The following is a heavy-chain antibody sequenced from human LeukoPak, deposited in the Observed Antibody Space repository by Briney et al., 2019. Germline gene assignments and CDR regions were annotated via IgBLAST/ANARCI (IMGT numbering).Heavy chain of an antibody. Sequence: QPGGSLRLSCAASGFTFVTYGMHWVRQAPGKGLEWVAFIRFDGSYKEYADSVKGRFTISRDNSKNTLYLQMNSLRAEDTAVYYCARDLVRTNIVVVPAAIYDYWGQGTLVTVSS. CDR3: ARDLVRTNIVVVPAAIYDY. D-gene: IGHD2-2*01. J-gene: IGHJ4*02. CDR1: GFTFVTYG. V-gene: IGHV3-30*02. CDR2: IRFDGSYK.